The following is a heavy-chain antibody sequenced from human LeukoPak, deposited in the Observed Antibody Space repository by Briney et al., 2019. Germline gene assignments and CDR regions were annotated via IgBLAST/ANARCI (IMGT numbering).Heavy chain of an antibody. J-gene: IGHJ4*02. D-gene: IGHD1-26*01. CDR3: TRDMGGTYFDY. Sequence: LPGGSLRLSCAASGFTISNYDMHWVRQAPGKGLEWVALISYDGSNKYYADSVKGRFTISRDNSKNTLYLQMNSLRAEDTAVYYCTRDMGGTYFDYWGQGTLATVSS. CDR1: GFTISNYD. CDR2: ISYDGSNK. V-gene: IGHV3-30*03.